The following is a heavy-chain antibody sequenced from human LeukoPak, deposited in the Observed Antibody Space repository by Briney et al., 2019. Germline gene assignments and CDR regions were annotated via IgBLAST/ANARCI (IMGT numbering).Heavy chain of an antibody. CDR3: AKEYYYGSGSYIPDY. Sequence: PGRSLRLSCAASGFTFSSYGMHWVRQAPGKGLEWVAVISYDGSNKYYADSVKGRFTISRDNSKNTLYLQMNSLRAEDTAVYYCAKEYYYGSGSYIPDYWGQGTLVTVPS. CDR2: ISYDGSNK. D-gene: IGHD3-10*01. J-gene: IGHJ4*02. CDR1: GFTFSSYG. V-gene: IGHV3-30*18.